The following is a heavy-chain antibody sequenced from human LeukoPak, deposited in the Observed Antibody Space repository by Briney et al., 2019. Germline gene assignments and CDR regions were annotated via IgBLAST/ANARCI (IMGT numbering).Heavy chain of an antibody. CDR3: ARREGSAFDI. CDR2: IYTADSDT. Sequence: GHSLKISCKGSGYSFTSYLIVSMRQMPGKGLEWMYVIYTADSDTRYSPSFQGQVTISADKSISTAYLQWSSLKASDTAMYYCARREGSAFDIWGQGTMVTVSS. CDR1: GYSFTSYL. V-gene: IGHV5-51*01. J-gene: IGHJ3*02.